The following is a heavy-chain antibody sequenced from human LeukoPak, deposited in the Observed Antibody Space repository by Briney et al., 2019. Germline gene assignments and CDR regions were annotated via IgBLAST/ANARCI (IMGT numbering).Heavy chain of an antibody. CDR2: IKQDGSHK. Sequence: PGGSLRLSCAASGFTLSTYWMSWVRQAPGKGLEWVANIKQDGSHKNYVDPVKGRFTISRDNAKNSLYLQMNSLRAEDTALYYCAKDWDYGSGSYFGWFDPWGQGTLVTVSS. D-gene: IGHD3-10*01. J-gene: IGHJ5*02. CDR3: AKDWDYGSGSYFGWFDP. CDR1: GFTLSTYW. V-gene: IGHV3-7*03.